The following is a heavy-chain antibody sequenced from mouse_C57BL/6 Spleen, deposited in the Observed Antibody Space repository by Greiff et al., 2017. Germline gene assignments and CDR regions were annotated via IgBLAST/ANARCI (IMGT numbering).Heavy chain of an antibody. J-gene: IGHJ3*01. CDR1: GYTFTEYT. D-gene: IGHD2-5*01. CDR2: FYPGSGSI. Sequence: QVQLQQSGAELVKPGASVKLSCKASGYTFTEYTIHWVKQRSGQGLEWIGWFYPGSGSIKYNEKFKDKATLTVDKSSSTVYMGLSRLTSEDSAVYFCARHEEAYYSNPAWFAYWGQGTLVTVSA. CDR3: ARHEEAYYSNPAWFAY. V-gene: IGHV1-62-2*01.